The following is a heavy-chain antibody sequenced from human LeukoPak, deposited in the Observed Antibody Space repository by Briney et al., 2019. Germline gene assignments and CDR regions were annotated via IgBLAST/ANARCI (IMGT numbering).Heavy chain of an antibody. V-gene: IGHV4-59*01. Sequence: PSETLSLTCSVSGGSISSYYWSWIRQPPGKGLEWIGYIYYSASTNYNPSLKSRVTISVDTSKNQFSLKLSSVTAADTAVYYCARDRRSYYGSGSYLDYWGQGTLVTVSS. D-gene: IGHD3-10*01. CDR3: ARDRRSYYGSGSYLDY. CDR1: GGSISSYY. CDR2: IYYSAST. J-gene: IGHJ4*02.